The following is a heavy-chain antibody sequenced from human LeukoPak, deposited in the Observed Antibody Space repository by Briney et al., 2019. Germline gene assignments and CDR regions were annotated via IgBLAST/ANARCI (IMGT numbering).Heavy chain of an antibody. CDR2: IIPIFGTA. V-gene: IGHV1-69*01. D-gene: IGHD6-6*01. Sequence: GASVKVSCKASGGTFSSYAISWVRQAPGQGLEWMGGIIPIFGTANYAQKFQGRVTITADESTSTAYMELSSLRSEDTAVYYCARASRIAARGHDAFDIWGQGTMVTVSS. CDR3: ARASRIAARGHDAFDI. J-gene: IGHJ3*02. CDR1: GGTFSSYA.